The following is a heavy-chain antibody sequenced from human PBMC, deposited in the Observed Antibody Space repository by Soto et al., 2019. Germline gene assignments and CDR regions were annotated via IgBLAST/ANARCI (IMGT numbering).Heavy chain of an antibody. J-gene: IGHJ6*02. CDR1: GFTFSSYG. CDR3: AKDTRDIVVVPAAMMYYYGMDA. D-gene: IGHD2-2*01. CDR2: ISYDGSNK. V-gene: IGHV3-30*18. Sequence: ESGGGVVQPGRSLRLSCAASGFTFSSYGMHWVRQAPGKGLEWVAVISYDGSNKYYADSVKGRFTISRDNSKNTLYLQMNSPRAEDTAVYYCAKDTRDIVVVPAAMMYYYGMDAWGQGTTVTVSS.